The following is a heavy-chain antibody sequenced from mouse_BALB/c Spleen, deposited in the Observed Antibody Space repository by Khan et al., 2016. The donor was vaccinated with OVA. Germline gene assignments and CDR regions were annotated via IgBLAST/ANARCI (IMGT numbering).Heavy chain of an antibody. CDR3: ARKDYYDYDPFPY. J-gene: IGHJ3*01. Sequence: EVQLQQSGPGLVKPSQSLSLTCTVTGYSITSEYTWNWIRQFPGNKLEWMGFISYSGNTRYTPSIKSRISITRDPYKNQFFLQVNSGTSEDEATYYCARKDYYDYDPFPYWGQGTLVTVSA. V-gene: IGHV3-2*02. CDR1: GYSITSEYT. D-gene: IGHD2-4*01. CDR2: ISYSGNT.